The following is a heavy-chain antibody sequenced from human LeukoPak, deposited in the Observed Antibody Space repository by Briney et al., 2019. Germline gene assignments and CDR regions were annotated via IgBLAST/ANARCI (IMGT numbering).Heavy chain of an antibody. J-gene: IGHJ3*02. D-gene: IGHD6-13*01. CDR3: ARGDIAAAARAFDI. CDR2: IYYSGST. CDR1: GGFISSYC. Sequence: SETLSLTCTVSGGFISSYCWSWIRQPPGKGLEWIGYIYYSGSTNYNPSLKSRVTISVDTSKNQFSLKLSSVTAADTAVYYCARGDIAAAARAFDIWGQGTMVTVSS. V-gene: IGHV4-59*12.